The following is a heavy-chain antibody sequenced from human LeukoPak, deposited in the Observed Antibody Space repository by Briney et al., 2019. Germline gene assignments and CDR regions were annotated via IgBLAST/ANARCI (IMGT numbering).Heavy chain of an antibody. D-gene: IGHD3/OR15-3a*01. V-gene: IGHV1-2*02. Sequence: ASVKVSCKASGYTFTGYYMHWVRQAPGQGLEWMGWINPNSGGTNYAQKFQGRVTMTRDTSISTAYMELSRLRSDDTAVYYCARGIGLVYSPSFDNWGQGTLVTVSS. CDR3: ARGIGLVYSPSFDN. CDR1: GYTFTGYY. CDR2: INPNSGGT. J-gene: IGHJ4*02.